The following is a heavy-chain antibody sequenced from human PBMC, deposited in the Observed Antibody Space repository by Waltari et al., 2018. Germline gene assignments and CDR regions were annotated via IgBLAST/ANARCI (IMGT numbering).Heavy chain of an antibody. CDR2: IYYSGRT. J-gene: IGHJ3*02. Sequence: QVQLQESGPGLVKPSQTLSLTCTVSGGSISSGDYYWSWIRQPPGKGLEWIGYIYYSGRTYSNPSLKSRVTISVDTSKNHFSLKLSSVTAADTAVYYCARGLQTGDDDAFDIWGQGTMVTVSS. CDR1: GGSISSGDYY. V-gene: IGHV4-30-4*08. D-gene: IGHD7-27*01. CDR3: ARGLQTGDDDAFDI.